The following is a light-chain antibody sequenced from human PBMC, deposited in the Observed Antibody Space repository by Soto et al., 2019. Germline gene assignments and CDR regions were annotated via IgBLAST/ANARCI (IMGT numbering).Light chain of an antibody. CDR1: QSVSNNY. V-gene: IGKV3-20*01. CDR2: GAS. CDR3: QQSYSTPIT. J-gene: IGKJ5*01. Sequence: EIVLTQSPCTLSRSPGERATLSCRASQSVSNNYLAWYQQKPGQAPRLLIYGASNRATGIPDRFSGSGSGTDFNLTISSLQTEDFAAYYCQQSYSTPITFGQGTRLEIK.